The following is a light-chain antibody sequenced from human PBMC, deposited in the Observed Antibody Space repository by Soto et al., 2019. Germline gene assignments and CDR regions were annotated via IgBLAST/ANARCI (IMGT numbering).Light chain of an antibody. Sequence: AIRMTLSPSSLSASTGGTVTIACRASQGISSYLAWYQQKPGKAPKLLIYAASTLQSGVPSRFSGSGSGTDFTLTISSLQADDISTYYCQQYEDLPRTLGQGTRLEIK. V-gene: IGKV1-8*01. CDR1: QGISSY. CDR2: AAS. J-gene: IGKJ5*01. CDR3: QQYEDLPRT.